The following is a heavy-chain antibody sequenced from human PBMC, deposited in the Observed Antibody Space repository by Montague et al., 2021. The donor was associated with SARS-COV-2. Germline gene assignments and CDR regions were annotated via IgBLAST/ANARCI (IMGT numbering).Heavy chain of an antibody. CDR1: GGSISSSSYY. J-gene: IGHJ5*02. CDR3: ARSLFYYDPRGYPSGGRWFDP. V-gene: IGHV4-39*01. CDR2: IYYSGST. Sequence: SETLSLTCTVSGGSISSSSYYWGWIRQPPGKGLEWIGSIYYSGSTYYNPSLKSRVTISVDTSKNQFSLKLSSVTAADTAVYYCARSLFYYDPRGYPSGGRWFDPWGQGTLVIVSS. D-gene: IGHD3-22*01.